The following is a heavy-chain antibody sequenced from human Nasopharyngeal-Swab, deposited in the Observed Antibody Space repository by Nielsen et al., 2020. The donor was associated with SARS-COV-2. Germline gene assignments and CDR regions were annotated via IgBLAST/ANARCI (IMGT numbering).Heavy chain of an antibody. Sequence: ASVKVSCKASGYTFAAYPINWVRQAPGRGLEWMGWINTITGNPTYAQAFTGRFVFSFDTSVRTTYLEISDLKAEDTAVYYCAREYQLLTHQYGMDVWGQGTTVVVSS. J-gene: IGHJ6*02. D-gene: IGHD2-21*01. CDR1: GYTFAAYP. CDR3: AREYQLLTHQYGMDV. V-gene: IGHV7-4-1*02. CDR2: INTITGNP.